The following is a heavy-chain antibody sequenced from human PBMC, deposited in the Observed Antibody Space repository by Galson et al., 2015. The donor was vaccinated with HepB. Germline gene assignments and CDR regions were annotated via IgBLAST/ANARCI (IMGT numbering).Heavy chain of an antibody. CDR1: GFTFSSYA. J-gene: IGHJ5*01. CDR3: ARGHGGGNYYFGARSNWFDP. Sequence: SLRLSCAASGFTFSSYAMHWVRQAPGKGLEWVAVISYDGSNKYYADSVKGRFTITRDNSKNTLYLQMNSLRAEDTAVYYCARGHGGGNYYFGARSNWFDPWGQGTPVTVSS. D-gene: IGHD1-26*01. V-gene: IGHV3-30-3*01. CDR2: ISYDGSNK.